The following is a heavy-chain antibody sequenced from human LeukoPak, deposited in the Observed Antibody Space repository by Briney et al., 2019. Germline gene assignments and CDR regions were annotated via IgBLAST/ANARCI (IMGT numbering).Heavy chain of an antibody. Sequence: SETLCLTCTVSGGSISSYYWGWIRQPAGGGLEWIGRIYSSGSTNYNPSLKSRVTVSVDTSKNQFSLKLSSVTAADTAMYYCARAAKYGSGSYYSFDYWGQGTLVTVSS. CDR2: IYSSGST. D-gene: IGHD3-10*01. J-gene: IGHJ4*02. V-gene: IGHV4-4*07. CDR1: GGSISSYY. CDR3: ARAAKYGSGSYYSFDY.